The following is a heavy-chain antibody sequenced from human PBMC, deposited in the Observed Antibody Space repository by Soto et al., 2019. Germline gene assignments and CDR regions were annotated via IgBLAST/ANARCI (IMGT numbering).Heavy chain of an antibody. CDR2: INHSGST. CDR3: ARSRPKSYYYFGMDV. J-gene: IGHJ6*02. V-gene: IGHV4-34*01. Sequence: SETLSLTCAVYGGSFSGYYWSWIRQPPGKGLEWIGEINHSGSTNYNPSLKSRVTISVDTSKNQFSLKLSSVTAADTAVYYCARSRPKSYYYFGMDVWVQGTTVT. CDR1: GGSFSGYY.